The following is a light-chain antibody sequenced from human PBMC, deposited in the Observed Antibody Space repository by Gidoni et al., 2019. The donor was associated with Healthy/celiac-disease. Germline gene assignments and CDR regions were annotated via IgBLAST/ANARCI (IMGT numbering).Light chain of an antibody. CDR2: DVS. Sequence: QSALTQPASVPGSPGQSITISCTGTSSDVGGYNYVSLYQQHPGKAPKLMIYDVSNRPSGFSNRFSGSKSGNTASLTISGLQAEDEADYYCSSYTSSSTVFGGGTKLTVL. CDR1: SSDVGGYNY. CDR3: SSYTSSSTV. V-gene: IGLV2-14*01. J-gene: IGLJ2*01.